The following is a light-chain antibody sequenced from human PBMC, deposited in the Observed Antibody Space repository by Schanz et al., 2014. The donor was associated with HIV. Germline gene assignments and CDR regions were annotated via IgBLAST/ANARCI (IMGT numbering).Light chain of an antibody. J-gene: IGLJ3*02. Sequence: QSALTQPPSASGSPGQSVTISCTGTNSDVGGHNYVSWFQQHPGKAPRLIIYEVTKRPSGVPDRFSGSKSGNTASLIVSGLQAEDEADYYCSSYTSSSTWVFGGGTKLTVL. CDR1: NSDVGGHNY. V-gene: IGLV2-8*01. CDR2: EVT. CDR3: SSYTSSSTWV.